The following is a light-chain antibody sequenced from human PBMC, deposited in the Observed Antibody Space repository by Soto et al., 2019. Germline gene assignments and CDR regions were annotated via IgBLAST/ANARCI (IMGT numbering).Light chain of an antibody. CDR2: GAS. J-gene: IGKJ5*01. Sequence: EIVLTQSPGTLSLSPGESATLSCRASHIVSSSYLAWYQQKPGQAPRLLIYGASSRATGIPDRFSGSGSGTDFTLTISRLEPEDFAVYYCQQYGSSPPITFGQGTRLEIK. CDR1: HIVSSSY. V-gene: IGKV3-20*01. CDR3: QQYGSSPPIT.